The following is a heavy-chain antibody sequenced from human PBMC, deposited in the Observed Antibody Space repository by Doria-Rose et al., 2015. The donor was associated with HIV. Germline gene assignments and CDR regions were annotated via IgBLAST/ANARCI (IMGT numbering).Heavy chain of an antibody. CDR1: GVSLSSPGMG. Sequence: QITLKESGPVLVKPTETLTLTCTVSGVSLSSPGMGVSWIRQPPGKALEWPANIFSDDEMSCKPSLQSRLTISRGTSKSQLVLTMTDMDPVDTATYYCARIKSSRWYHKYYFDFWGQGTLVIVSA. J-gene: IGHJ4*02. D-gene: IGHD6-13*01. V-gene: IGHV2-26*01. CDR3: ARIKSSRWYHKYYFDF. CDR2: IFSDDEM.